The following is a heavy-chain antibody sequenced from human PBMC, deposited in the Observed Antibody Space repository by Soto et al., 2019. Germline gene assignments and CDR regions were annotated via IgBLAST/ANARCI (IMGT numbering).Heavy chain of an antibody. J-gene: IGHJ4*02. CDR2: IIPLLETA. D-gene: IGHD3-22*01. CDR1: GATFSTYG. Sequence: SVKVSCTASGATFSTYGLTCVRQAPGQGLEWVGGIIPLLETANYAQRLQGGVTITVDEFPSTGYWELTSLGSEGTAVYFCARNGYYYDKNAYFLNLDYWGQGALVTVS. CDR3: ARNGYYYDKNAYFLNLDY. V-gene: IGHV1-69*13.